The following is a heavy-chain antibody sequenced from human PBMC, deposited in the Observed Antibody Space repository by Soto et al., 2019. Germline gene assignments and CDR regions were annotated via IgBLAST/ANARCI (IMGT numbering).Heavy chain of an antibody. CDR1: GGSFSGYY. D-gene: IGHD2-8*01. J-gene: IGHJ4*02. CDR2: ISHSGTT. Sequence: QVQLQQWGAGLLKPSETLSLSCAVYGGSFSGYYWSWIRQPPGKGLEWIGEISHSGTTNYNLSLKSRVTISVATYKNQFSLKVTSVTAADTAIYFCARAAYMYAYREFDYWGQGTLVTVSS. CDR3: ARAAYMYAYREFDY. V-gene: IGHV4-34*02.